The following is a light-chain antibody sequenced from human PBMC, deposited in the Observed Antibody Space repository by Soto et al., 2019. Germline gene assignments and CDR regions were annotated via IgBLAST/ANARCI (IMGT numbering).Light chain of an antibody. CDR2: AAS. J-gene: IGKJ2*01. CDR3: QQYNHWPPMYT. CDR1: QTVSSS. V-gene: IGKV3-15*01. Sequence: VLTPSPGTLSLSPGGRATPSCRSSQTVSSSSLAWYQQKPGQAPRLLIYAASSRATGIPARFSGSGSGTEFTLTISHLQSEDFAVYYCQQYNHWPPMYTFGQGTKVDIK.